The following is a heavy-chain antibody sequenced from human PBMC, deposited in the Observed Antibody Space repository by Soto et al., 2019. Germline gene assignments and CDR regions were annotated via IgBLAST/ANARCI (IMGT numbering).Heavy chain of an antibody. Sequence: QVRLHESGPGLVKPSETLSLTCTVSTDSFNDYYWSWIRQPPGKGLEWIGSIYHTGNTNYNPSLGSRVSTSVEASKIQLSLRLSSVTAADTAVYYCARDVGIHDAFDIWGQGTLVTVSS. CDR2: IYHTGNT. CDR3: ARDVGIHDAFDI. J-gene: IGHJ3*02. V-gene: IGHV4-59*13. CDR1: TDSFNDYY. D-gene: IGHD5-18*01.